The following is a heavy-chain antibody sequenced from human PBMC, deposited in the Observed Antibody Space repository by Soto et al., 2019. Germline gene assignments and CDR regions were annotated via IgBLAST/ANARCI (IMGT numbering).Heavy chain of an antibody. CDR1: GFTFSSYA. J-gene: IGHJ6*02. V-gene: IGHV3-23*01. CDR3: AKGIAVAGIFYYGMDV. CDR2: ISGSGGST. D-gene: IGHD6-19*01. Sequence: PGGSLRLSCAASGFTFSSYAMSWVRQAPGKGLEWVSAISGSGGSTYYADSVKGRFTISRDNSKNTLYLQMNSLRAEDTAVYYCAKGIAVAGIFYYGMDVWGQGTTVTFSS.